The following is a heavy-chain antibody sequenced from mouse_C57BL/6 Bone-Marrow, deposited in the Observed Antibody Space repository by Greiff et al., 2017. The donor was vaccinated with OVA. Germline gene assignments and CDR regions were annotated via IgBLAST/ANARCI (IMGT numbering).Heavy chain of an antibody. V-gene: IGHV10-3*01. CDR2: IRSKSSNYAT. CDR3: VRRCYSNYERWYFEV. Sequence: EVQLVESGGGLVQPKGSLKLSCAASGFTFNTYAMHWVRQAPGKGLEWVARIRSKSSNYATYYADSVKDRFTISRDDSQSMLYLQMNNLKTEDTAMYYCVRRCYSNYERWYFEVWGTGTTVTVSS. D-gene: IGHD2-5*01. CDR1: GFTFNTYA. J-gene: IGHJ1*03.